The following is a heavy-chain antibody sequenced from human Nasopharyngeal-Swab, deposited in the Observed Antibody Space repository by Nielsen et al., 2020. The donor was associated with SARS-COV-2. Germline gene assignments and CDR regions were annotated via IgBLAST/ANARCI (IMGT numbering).Heavy chain of an antibody. V-gene: IGHV4-34*01. Sequence: SETLSLTCAVYGGSFSGNYWSWIRQPPGKGLEWIGEINHSGSTNYNPSLKSRVTISVDTSKNQFSLKLTSVTAADTALYYCARGQETTVTSCWLDPWGQGTPVTVSS. D-gene: IGHD4-17*01. CDR1: GGSFSGNY. CDR3: ARGQETTVTSCWLDP. J-gene: IGHJ5*02. CDR2: INHSGST.